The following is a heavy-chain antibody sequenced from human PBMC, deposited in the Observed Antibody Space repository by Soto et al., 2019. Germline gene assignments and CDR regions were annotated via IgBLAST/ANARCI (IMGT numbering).Heavy chain of an antibody. CDR3: ARGYCSGGSCYPHSYYYGMDV. CDR1: GYTFTRYA. Sequence: ASVKVSCKASGYTFTRYAMHWVRQAPGQRLEWMGWINAGNGNTKYSQKFQGRVTITRDTSASTAYMELSSLRSEDTAVYYCARGYCSGGSCYPHSYYYGMDVWGQGTTVTVSS. J-gene: IGHJ6*02. V-gene: IGHV1-3*01. D-gene: IGHD2-15*01. CDR2: INAGNGNT.